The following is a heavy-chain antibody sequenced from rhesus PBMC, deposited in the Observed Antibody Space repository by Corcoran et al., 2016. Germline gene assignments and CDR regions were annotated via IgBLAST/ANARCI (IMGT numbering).Heavy chain of an antibody. Sequence: DVQLVESGGGLVKPGGSLRLSCVASGFTFSSYVMHLVRQAPGKGLEWVSVFSERGVTINYADSVQGRCTNSRDNAKNSLFMQMNSLRAEDTAVYYCTRDRPYSSGWYYFDYWGQGVLVTVSS. CDR3: TRDRPYSSGWYYFDY. D-gene: IGHD6-31*01. J-gene: IGHJ4*01. V-gene: IGHV3S26*01. CDR1: GFTFSSYV. CDR2: FSERGVTI.